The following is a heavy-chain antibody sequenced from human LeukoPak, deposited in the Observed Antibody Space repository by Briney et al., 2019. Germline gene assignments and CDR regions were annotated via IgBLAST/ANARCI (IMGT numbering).Heavy chain of an antibody. J-gene: IGHJ4*02. D-gene: IGHD2-8*01. CDR2: IKSKTDGGTT. CDR3: ITEGYTNQIDY. CDR1: GFTFTTYW. Sequence: KTGESLRLSCAASGFTFTTYWMSWVRQAPGKGLEWIGRIKSKTDGGTTDYAAPVKGRFTISRDDSKNTLYLQMNSLKTEDTAVYYCITEGYTNQIDYWGQGTLVTVSS. V-gene: IGHV3-15*01.